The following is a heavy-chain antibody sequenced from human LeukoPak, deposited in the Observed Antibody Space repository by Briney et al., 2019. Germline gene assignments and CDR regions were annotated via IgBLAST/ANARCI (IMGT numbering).Heavy chain of an antibody. Sequence: GGSLRLSCAASGFSFSTYVFHWVRQAPGKGLEWVAAISYDGNNEYYADSVKGRFTISRDNSKNTLYMQMNSPRPEDTAVYYCAREFWDTVAIGIFDYWGQGALVTVSS. V-gene: IGHV3-30-3*01. D-gene: IGHD5-12*01. CDR3: AREFWDTVAIGIFDY. CDR2: ISYDGNNE. CDR1: GFSFSTYV. J-gene: IGHJ4*02.